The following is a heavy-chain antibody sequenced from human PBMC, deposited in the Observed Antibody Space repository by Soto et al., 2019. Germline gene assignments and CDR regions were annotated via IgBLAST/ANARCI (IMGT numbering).Heavy chain of an antibody. CDR2: MYYSGTT. J-gene: IGHJ6*03. CDR3: ARGPGITIFGVVSLYYMDV. Sequence: SETLSLTCTVSGGSISSGGYYWSWIRQHPGKGLEWIGYMYYSGTTYYNPSLKSRVTISVDTSKNQFSLKLSSVTAEDTAVYYCARGPGITIFGVVSLYYMDVWGKGTTVTVSS. D-gene: IGHD3-3*01. CDR1: GGSISSGGYY. V-gene: IGHV4-31*03.